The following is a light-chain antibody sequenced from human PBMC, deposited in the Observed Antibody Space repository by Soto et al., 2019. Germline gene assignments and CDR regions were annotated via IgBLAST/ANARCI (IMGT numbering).Light chain of an antibody. V-gene: IGKV3-20*01. CDR1: RSVSSSF. CDR2: GAS. Sequence: EIVLTQSPGTLSLSPGERASLSCRASRSVSSSFLAWYHQRPGRAPRLLIYGASSRATDIPDRFSGSGSGTDSTLTISRLEPEDFGVYYCQQYGNAPLAFGGGTRV. CDR3: QQYGNAPLA. J-gene: IGKJ4*01.